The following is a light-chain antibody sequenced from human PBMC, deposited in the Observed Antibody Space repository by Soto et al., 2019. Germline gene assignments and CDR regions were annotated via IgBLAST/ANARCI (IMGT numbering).Light chain of an antibody. J-gene: IGKJ5*01. V-gene: IGKV3-15*01. CDR3: QYYNNWPPSIT. CDR2: AAS. Sequence: ELGMTQSPATLSVSAGERATLSCRASQTIGNNLAWYQQSPGQAPRLLIYAASTRATGIPPRFSGSGSGTEFTFTISSMQSEDFAFYYCQYYNNWPPSITFGQGTRLEIK. CDR1: QTIGNN.